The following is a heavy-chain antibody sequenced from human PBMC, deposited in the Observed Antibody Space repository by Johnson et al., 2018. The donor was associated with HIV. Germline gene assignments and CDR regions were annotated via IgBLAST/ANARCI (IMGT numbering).Heavy chain of an antibody. D-gene: IGHD2-15*01. CDR2: IRYDGSNT. V-gene: IGHV3-30-3*01. J-gene: IGHJ3*02. CDR3: TKFVGYCSGGNCYTPGDI. CDR1: GFTFSSYA. Sequence: QVQLVESGGGVVQPGRSLRLSCAASGFTFSSYAMHWVRQAPAKGLELVAFIRYDGSNTYDADSVRGRFTISRDNSKNTLYLQMNSLKTEDTAVYYCTKFVGYCSGGNCYTPGDIWGRGTLVTVSP.